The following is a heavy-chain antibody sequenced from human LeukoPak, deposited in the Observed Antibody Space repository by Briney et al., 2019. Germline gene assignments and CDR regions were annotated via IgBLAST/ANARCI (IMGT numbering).Heavy chain of an antibody. CDR1: GFTVSSNY. CDR3: ARDQRLGSGYPWSYLY. Sequence: GGSLRLSCAASGFTVSSNYMSWVRQAPGKGLEWVSVIYSGGSTYYADSVKGRFTISRDNSKNTLYLQMNSLRAEDTAVYYCARDQRLGSGYPWSYLYWGQGTLVTVSS. D-gene: IGHD3-22*01. CDR2: IYSGGST. J-gene: IGHJ4*02. V-gene: IGHV3-53*01.